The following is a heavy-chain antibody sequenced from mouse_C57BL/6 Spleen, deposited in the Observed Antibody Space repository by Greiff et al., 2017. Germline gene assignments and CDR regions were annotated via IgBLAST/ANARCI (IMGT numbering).Heavy chain of an antibody. Sequence: QVQLQQSGAELVKPGASVKMSCKASGYTFTSYWITWVKQRPGQGLEWIGDIYPGSGSTNYNEKFKSKATLTVDTSSSTAYMQLSSLTSEDSAVYYCARGEYYGNLWYFDYWGQGTTLTVSS. V-gene: IGHV1-55*01. J-gene: IGHJ2*01. CDR3: ARGEYYGNLWYFDY. CDR1: GYTFTSYW. CDR2: IYPGSGST. D-gene: IGHD2-1*01.